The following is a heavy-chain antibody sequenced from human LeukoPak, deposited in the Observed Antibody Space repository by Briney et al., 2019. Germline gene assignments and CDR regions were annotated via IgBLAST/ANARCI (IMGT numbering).Heavy chain of an antibody. D-gene: IGHD3-3*01. CDR3: AHGSPDFWSGYHTYYFDY. CDR2: IYWDDDK. J-gene: IGHJ4*02. Sequence: SGPTLVKPKQTLTLTCTFSGFSLSTSGVGVGWIRQPPGKALEWLALIYWDDDKRYSPSLKSRLTITKDTSKNQVVLTMTNMDPVDTATYYCAHGSPDFWSGYHTYYFDYWGQGTLVTVSS. CDR1: GFSLSTSGVG. V-gene: IGHV2-5*02.